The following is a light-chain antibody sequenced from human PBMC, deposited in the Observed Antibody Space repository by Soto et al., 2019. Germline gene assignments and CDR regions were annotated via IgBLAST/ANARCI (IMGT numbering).Light chain of an antibody. CDR2: VAS. V-gene: IGKV3-15*01. Sequence: EIVMTQSPATLSVSPGERATLSCRASQSVSSNLAWYQQQPGQAPRLLIYVASTRATGSPARFSGSGSGTEFTLTISSLRSEDVAVYYYQQYNNWPPRWTFGQGTKVEIK. CDR3: QQYNNWPPRWT. J-gene: IGKJ1*01. CDR1: QSVSSN.